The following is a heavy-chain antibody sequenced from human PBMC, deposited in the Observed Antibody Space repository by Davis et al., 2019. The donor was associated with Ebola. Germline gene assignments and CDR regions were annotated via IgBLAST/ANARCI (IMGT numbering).Heavy chain of an antibody. Sequence: PGGSLRLSCATSGFSLNIYGVHWVRQSPGKGLEWVAVMWADGNRKFYVDSVKGRFTVSRDNAKNSLYLQMDGLRSEDTALYYCAKDIGRRSVAGTLDYWGRGSLVTVSS. CDR1: GFSLNIYG. D-gene: IGHD6-19*01. CDR3: AKDIGRRSVAGTLDY. CDR2: MWADGNRK. J-gene: IGHJ4*02. V-gene: IGHV3-33*03.